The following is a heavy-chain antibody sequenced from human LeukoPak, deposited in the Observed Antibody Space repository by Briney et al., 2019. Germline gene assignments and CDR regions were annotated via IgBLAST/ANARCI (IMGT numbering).Heavy chain of an antibody. CDR1: GGSISSGDYY. D-gene: IGHD3-3*01. V-gene: IGHV4-61*08. Sequence: SETLSLTGTVSGGSISSGDYYWSWIRQPPGKGLEWIGYIYYSGSTNYNPSLKSRVTMSVDTSTNQFSLMLSSVTAADTAEYYCARSGYYTGVYYYYMDVWGKGTTVTVSS. CDR2: IYYSGST. J-gene: IGHJ6*03. CDR3: ARSGYYTGVYYYYMDV.